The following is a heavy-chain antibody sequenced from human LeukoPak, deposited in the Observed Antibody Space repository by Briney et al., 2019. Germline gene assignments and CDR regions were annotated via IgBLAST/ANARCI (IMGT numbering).Heavy chain of an antibody. D-gene: IGHD6-19*01. CDR1: GFTFSSYG. CDR3: ARGSPLGWNWFDP. J-gene: IGHJ5*02. CDR2: IRYDGSNK. V-gene: IGHV3-30*02. Sequence: GGSLRLSCAASGFTFSSYGMHWARQAPGKGLEWVAFIRYDGSNKHYADSVKGRFTISRDNSKNTLYLQMNSLRAEDTAVYYCARGSPLGWNWFDPWGQGTLVTVSS.